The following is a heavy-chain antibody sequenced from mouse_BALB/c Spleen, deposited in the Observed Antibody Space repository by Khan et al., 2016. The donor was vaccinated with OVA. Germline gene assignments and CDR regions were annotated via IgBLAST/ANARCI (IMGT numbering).Heavy chain of an antibody. J-gene: IGHJ3*01. V-gene: IGHV1-77*01. D-gene: IGHD1-2*01. CDR1: GYTFTDYY. CDR2: IYPGSGNT. Sequence: QVQLKQSGAELARPGASVKLSCKASGYTFTDYYINWVKQRTGQGLEWIGEIYPGSGNTYYNEKFKDKATLTADKSSTTAYMQLSSLTSEASACDVGERRNYFGYTFAYWGQGTLVTVSA. CDR3: ERRNYFGYTFAY.